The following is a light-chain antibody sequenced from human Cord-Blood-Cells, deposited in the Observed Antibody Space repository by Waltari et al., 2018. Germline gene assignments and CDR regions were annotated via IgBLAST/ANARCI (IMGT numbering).Light chain of an antibody. CDR3: SSYTSSSTVV. CDR1: SSDVGGYNY. CDR2: DVS. V-gene: IGLV2-14*01. J-gene: IGLJ2*01. Sequence: QSALTQPASVSGSPGQSITISCTGTSSDVGGYNYGSWYQQHPGKAPKLMIYDVSNRPAGVPNRFSGSKSGNTASLTISGLQAEDEADYYCSSYTSSSTVVFGGGTKLTVL.